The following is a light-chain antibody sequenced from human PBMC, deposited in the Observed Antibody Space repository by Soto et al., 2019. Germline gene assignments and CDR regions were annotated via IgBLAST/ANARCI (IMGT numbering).Light chain of an antibody. CDR1: SSDVGGYNY. V-gene: IGLV2-14*01. Sequence: QSALTQPASVSGSPGQSITLSCTGTSSDVGGYNYVSWYQQHPGKVPKLIIYEVSNWPSGVPGRFSGSKSGNTASLTISGLQSEDEADYYCSSYTSDSTWVFGGGTKVTVL. CDR3: SSYTSDSTWV. CDR2: EVS. J-gene: IGLJ3*02.